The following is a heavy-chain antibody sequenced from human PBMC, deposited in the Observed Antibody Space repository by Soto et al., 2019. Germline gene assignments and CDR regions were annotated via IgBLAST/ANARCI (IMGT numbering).Heavy chain of an antibody. CDR2: IKQDGSEK. CDR3: ARDPNIVSVPAALRSYYYYYGMDV. Sequence: EVQLVESGGGLVQRGGSLRLSCAASGFTFSSYWMSWVRQAPGKGLEWVANIKQDGSEKYYVDSVKGRFTISRDNAKNSLYLQMNSLRAEDTAVYYCARDPNIVSVPAALRSYYYYYGMDVWGQGTTVTVSS. D-gene: IGHD2-2*01. CDR1: GFTFSSYW. J-gene: IGHJ6*02. V-gene: IGHV3-7*01.